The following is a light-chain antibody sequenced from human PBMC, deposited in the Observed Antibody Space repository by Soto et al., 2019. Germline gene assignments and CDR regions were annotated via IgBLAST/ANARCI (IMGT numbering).Light chain of an antibody. V-gene: IGLV2-14*01. CDR1: RSDVGSYDY. CDR3: ISYACSRTRFV. J-gene: IGLJ1*01. Sequence: QSALTQPASVSGSPGQSITVSCTGDRSDVGSYDYVSWYQQYPGKAPKLLIYEVTNRPPGVSDRFSGSKSENTASLTISGLQAEDEADYYCISYACSRTRFVFGTGTKVTVL. CDR2: EVT.